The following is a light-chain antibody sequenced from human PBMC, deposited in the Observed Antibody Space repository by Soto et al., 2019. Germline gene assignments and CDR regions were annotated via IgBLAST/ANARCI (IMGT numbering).Light chain of an antibody. CDR3: QQYNTYPYT. V-gene: IGKV1-5*03. Sequence: DIQMTQFPSTLSASVGDRVTITCRASQSFSSWLAWYQQKPGKAPKLLIYKTSSLKSGVPSRFSGSGSGTEFTLTISSLQPDDFATYYCQQYNTYPYTFGQGTKLEIK. J-gene: IGKJ2*01. CDR1: QSFSSW. CDR2: KTS.